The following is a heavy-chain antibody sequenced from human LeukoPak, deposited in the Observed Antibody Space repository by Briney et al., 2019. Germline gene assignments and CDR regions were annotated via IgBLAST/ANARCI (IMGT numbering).Heavy chain of an antibody. D-gene: IGHD3-22*01. Sequence: KASETLSLTCTVSGGSISSYYWSWIRQPPGKGLEWIGYIYYSGSTNYNPSLKSRVTISVDTSKNRFSLKLSSVTAADTAVYYCARDQIDSSGYYYSNWFDPWGQGTLVTVSS. CDR2: IYYSGST. V-gene: IGHV4-59*01. J-gene: IGHJ5*02. CDR1: GGSISSYY. CDR3: ARDQIDSSGYYYSNWFDP.